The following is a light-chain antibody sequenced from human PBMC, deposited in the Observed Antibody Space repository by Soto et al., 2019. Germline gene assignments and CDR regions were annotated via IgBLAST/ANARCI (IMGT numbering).Light chain of an antibody. Sequence: EIVLTQSPGTLSLSPGERATLSCRASQSLSSNYLAWYQQKPGQAPRLLIYDASTRATGIPARFSGSGSGTEFTLTISSLQSEDFAVYYCHQYNNWPPWTFGQGTKVDIK. CDR3: HQYNNWPPWT. CDR2: DAS. CDR1: QSLSSN. J-gene: IGKJ1*01. V-gene: IGKV3-15*01.